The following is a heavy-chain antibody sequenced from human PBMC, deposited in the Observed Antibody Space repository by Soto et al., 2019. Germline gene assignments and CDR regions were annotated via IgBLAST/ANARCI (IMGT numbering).Heavy chain of an antibody. Sequence: SSETLSVTWGVSGGSSVGGGDCCSWIRQPPGKGLEWIGYIYYSGSTNYNPSLKSRVTISVDTSKNQFSLKLSSVTAADTAVYYCARDNLGQGYCSGGSCYLVNDYYGMDVWGQGTTVTVSS. CDR1: GGSSVGGGDC. D-gene: IGHD2-15*01. V-gene: IGHV4-61*08. J-gene: IGHJ6*02. CDR2: IYYSGST. CDR3: ARDNLGQGYCSGGSCYLVNDYYGMDV.